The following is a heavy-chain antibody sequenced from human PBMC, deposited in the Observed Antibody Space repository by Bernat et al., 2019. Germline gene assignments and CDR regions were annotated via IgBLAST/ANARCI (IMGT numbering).Heavy chain of an antibody. CDR2: ISGSGGST. J-gene: IGHJ3*02. CDR3: AKGFLGSGSYYNDEWGAFDI. V-gene: IGHV3-23*01. CDR1: GFIFRSYA. D-gene: IGHD1-26*01. Sequence: EVQLLESGGGLVQPGVSLRLSCAASGFIFRSYAMSWVRQVPGKGLEWVSTISGSGGSTYYADSVKGRFTISRDNSKNTLYLQMNSLRAEDTAVYYCAKGFLGSGSYYNDEWGAFDIWGQGTMVTVSS.